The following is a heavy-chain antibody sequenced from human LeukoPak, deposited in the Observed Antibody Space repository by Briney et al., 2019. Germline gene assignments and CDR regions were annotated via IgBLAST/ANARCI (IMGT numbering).Heavy chain of an antibody. CDR1: GFKFSDAW. J-gene: IGHJ6*02. CDR3: KWERTVYYSLDV. V-gene: IGHV3-15*01. Sequence: PGGPLRLSCTASGFKFSDAWMTWVRQAPGKGLEWLGRIKRGGSTDYAVPVSNRFTISRDDSKNTIYLQINGLKTEDTAVYYCKWERTVYYSLDVWGQGTTVTVSS. D-gene: IGHD1-26*01. CDR2: IKRGGST.